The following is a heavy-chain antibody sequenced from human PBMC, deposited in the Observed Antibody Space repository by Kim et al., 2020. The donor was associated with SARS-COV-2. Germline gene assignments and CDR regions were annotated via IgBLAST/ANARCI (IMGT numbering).Heavy chain of an antibody. Sequence: GGSLRLSCAASGFTFSSYSMNWVRQAPGKGLEWVSSISSSSSYIYYADSVKGRFTISRDNAKNSLYLQMNSLRAEDTAVYYCARAFLYYDSSGYSNPHSIDYWGQGTLVTVSS. D-gene: IGHD3-22*01. J-gene: IGHJ4*02. V-gene: IGHV3-21*01. CDR1: GFTFSSYS. CDR3: ARAFLYYDSSGYSNPHSIDY. CDR2: ISSSSSYI.